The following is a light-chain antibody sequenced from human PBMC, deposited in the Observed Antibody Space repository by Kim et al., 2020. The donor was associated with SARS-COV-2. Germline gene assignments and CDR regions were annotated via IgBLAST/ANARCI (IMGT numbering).Light chain of an antibody. J-gene: IGLJ3*02. CDR3: QVWDSSSDHWV. Sequence: SYELTQPSSVSVVPGKTARITCGGNNIGSKSVHWYQQKPGQAPVLVIYYDSDRPSGIPERFSGSNSGNTGTLTISRVEAGDEADYYCQVWDSSSDHWVFGGGTKVTVL. V-gene: IGLV3-21*04. CDR1: NIGSKS. CDR2: YDS.